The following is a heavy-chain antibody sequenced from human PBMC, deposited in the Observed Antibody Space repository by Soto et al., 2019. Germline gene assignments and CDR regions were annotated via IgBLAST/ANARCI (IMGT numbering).Heavy chain of an antibody. J-gene: IGHJ5*02. V-gene: IGHV1-69*13. CDR2: IIPIFGTA. CDR1: GGTFSSYA. D-gene: IGHD6-13*01. CDR3: ASGGTSSSPNWFDP. Sequence: SVKVSCKASGGTFSSYAISWVRQAPGQGLEWMGGIIPIFGTANYAQKFQGRVTITADESTSTAYMELSSLRSEDTAVYYCASGGTSSSPNWFDPWGQGTLVTVSS.